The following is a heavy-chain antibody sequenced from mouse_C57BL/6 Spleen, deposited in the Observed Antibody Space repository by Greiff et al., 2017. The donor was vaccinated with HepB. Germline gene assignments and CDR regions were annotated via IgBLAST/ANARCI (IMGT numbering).Heavy chain of an antibody. CDR1: GYTFTDYE. CDR2: IDPETGGT. J-gene: IGHJ4*01. CDR3: TRNYYGSSLYAMDY. Sequence: QVQLKESGAELVRPGASVTLSCKASGYTFTDYEMHWVKQTPVHGLEWIGAIDPETGGTAYNQKFKGKAILTADKSSSTAYMELRSLTSEDSAGYYCTRNYYGSSLYAMDYWGQGTSVTVSS. V-gene: IGHV1-15*01. D-gene: IGHD1-1*01.